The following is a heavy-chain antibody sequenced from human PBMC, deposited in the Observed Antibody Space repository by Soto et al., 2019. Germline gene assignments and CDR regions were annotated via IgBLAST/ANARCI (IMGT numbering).Heavy chain of an antibody. CDR3: VTNPGATAGRRVD. V-gene: IGHV3-21*01. CDR1: GFMFSNYR. CDR2: ISSSSSSI. D-gene: IGHD2-15*01. J-gene: IGHJ4*02. Sequence: EVQLVESGGGPVKPGGSLRLSCAVSGFMFSNYRMNWVRQAPGKGLEWVSSISSSSSSIYYVDSVKGRFTISRDNAKNSLYLQMNSLRVEDTAVYYGVTNPGATAGRRVDWGQGTLVTVSS.